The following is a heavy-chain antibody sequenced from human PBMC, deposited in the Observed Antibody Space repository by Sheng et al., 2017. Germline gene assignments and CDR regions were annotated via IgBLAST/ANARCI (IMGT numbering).Heavy chain of an antibody. D-gene: IGHD6-13*01. CDR2: IRRSGDPT. CDR3: AKGVSASWYDY. J-gene: IGHJ4*02. V-gene: IGHV3-23*04. Sequence: EVQLVESGGGLVQPGGSLRLSCAASGFTFSNYDMSWVRQAPGKGLEWVSNIRRSGDPTYYADSVKGRFTISRDNSKNMMYLQMNSLRAEDTAIYYCAKGVSASWYDYWGQGTLVTV. CDR1: GFTFSNYD.